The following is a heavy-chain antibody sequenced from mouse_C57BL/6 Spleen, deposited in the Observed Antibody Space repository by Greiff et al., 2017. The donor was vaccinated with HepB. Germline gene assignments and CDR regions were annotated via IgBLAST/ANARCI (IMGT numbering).Heavy chain of an antibody. J-gene: IGHJ3*01. CDR2: IDPEDGET. D-gene: IGHD2-4*01. CDR3: ARPELYDYPAWFAY. Sequence: VHVKQSGAELVKPGASVKLSCTASGFNIKDYYMHWVKQRTKQGLEWIGRIDPEDGETKYAPKFQGKATITADTSSNTAYLQLSSLTSEDTAVYYCARPELYDYPAWFAYWGQGTLVTVSA. CDR1: GFNIKDYY. V-gene: IGHV14-2*01.